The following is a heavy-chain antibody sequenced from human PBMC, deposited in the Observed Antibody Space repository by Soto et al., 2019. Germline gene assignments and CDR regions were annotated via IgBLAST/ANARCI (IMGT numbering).Heavy chain of an antibody. V-gene: IGHV3-23*01. J-gene: IGHJ4*02. Sequence: EVQLLESGGGLVQPGGSLRLSCAASGFTFSAYVMGCVRQAPGRGLEWVSSITTGAFCTYYADSVRGRFTISRDNSKDTLYLQMNSLRAEDTALYYCARGTTVTTSQLDFWGQGTLVTVSS. CDR2: ITTGAFCT. CDR3: ARGTTVTTSQLDF. D-gene: IGHD4-17*01. CDR1: GFTFSAYV.